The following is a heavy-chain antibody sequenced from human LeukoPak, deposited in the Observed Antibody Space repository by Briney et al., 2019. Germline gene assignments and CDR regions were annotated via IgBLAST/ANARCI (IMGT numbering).Heavy chain of an antibody. CDR3: AMHTYADYGMDV. CDR1: TGFISSGTYY. Sequence: SETLSLTCAVSTGFISSGTYYWAWIRQPPGKGLEWIGSIYYSGSTYYNPSLKSRVTISIDTSTNHFSLKLSSVTAPDTAVYFCAMHTYADYGMDVWGQGTTVTVSS. D-gene: IGHD4-17*01. CDR2: IYYSGST. J-gene: IGHJ6*02. V-gene: IGHV4-39*02.